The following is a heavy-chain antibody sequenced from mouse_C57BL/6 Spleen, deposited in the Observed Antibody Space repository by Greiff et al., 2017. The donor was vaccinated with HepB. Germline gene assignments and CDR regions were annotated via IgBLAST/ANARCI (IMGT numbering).Heavy chain of an antibody. CDR2: ISYDGSN. V-gene: IGHV3-6*01. D-gene: IGHD4-1*01. CDR3: ARGWVYYFDY. CDR1: GYSITSGYY. Sequence: VQVVESGPGLVKPSQSLSLTCSVTGYSITSGYYWNWIRQFPGNKLEWMGSISYDGSNNYNPSLKNRISITRDTSKNQFFLKLNSVTTEDTATYYCARGWVYYFDYWGQGTTLTVSS. J-gene: IGHJ2*01.